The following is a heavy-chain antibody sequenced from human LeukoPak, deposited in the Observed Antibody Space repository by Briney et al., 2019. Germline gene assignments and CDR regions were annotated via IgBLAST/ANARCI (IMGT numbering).Heavy chain of an antibody. D-gene: IGHD3-10*01. CDR3: AREGYYYGSGSPEPDSPYYYGMDV. CDR2: ISGSGSTI. Sequence: GGSLRLACAAYAFTLSSYEMNWVRQAQGKGMEWDSYISGSGSTIYHADSVKGRFTISRDNAKNSLYLQMNSLRAEDTAVYYCAREGYYYGSGSPEPDSPYYYGMDVWGQGTTVAVSS. J-gene: IGHJ6*02. CDR1: AFTLSSYE. V-gene: IGHV3-48*03.